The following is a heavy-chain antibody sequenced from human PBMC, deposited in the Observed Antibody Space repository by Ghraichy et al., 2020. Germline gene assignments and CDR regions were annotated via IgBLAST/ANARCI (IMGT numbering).Heavy chain of an antibody. J-gene: IGHJ4*02. D-gene: IGHD2-15*01. CDR2: ISGSGGST. CDR3: AKDRGYGSGGSCYTQLDY. CDR1: GFTFSSYA. Sequence: GGSLRLSCAASGFTFSSYAMSWVRQAPGKGLEWVSAISGSGGSTYYADSVKGRFTISRDNSKNTLYLQMNSLRAEDTAVYYCAKDRGYGSGGSCYTQLDYWGQGTLVTVSS. V-gene: IGHV3-23*01.